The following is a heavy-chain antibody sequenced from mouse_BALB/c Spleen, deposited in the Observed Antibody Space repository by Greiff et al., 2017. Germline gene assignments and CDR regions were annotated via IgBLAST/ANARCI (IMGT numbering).Heavy chain of an antibody. Sequence: EVQLVESGGGLVKPGGSLKLSCAASGFTFSDYYMYWVRQTPEKRLEWVATISDGGSYTYYPDSVKGRFTISRDNAKNNLYLQMSSLKSEDTAMYYCARDPYGSSYVGYFDYWGQGTTLTVSS. V-gene: IGHV5-4*02. CDR1: GFTFSDYY. J-gene: IGHJ2*01. CDR2: ISDGGSYT. D-gene: IGHD1-1*01. CDR3: ARDPYGSSYVGYFDY.